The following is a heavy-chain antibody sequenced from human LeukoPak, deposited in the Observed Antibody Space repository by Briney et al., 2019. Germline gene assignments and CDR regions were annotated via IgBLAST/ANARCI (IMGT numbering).Heavy chain of an antibody. J-gene: IGHJ4*02. D-gene: IGHD5-18*01. CDR2: IGSSGSYI. CDR1: GFTFTTYS. V-gene: IGHV3-21*01. Sequence: PGGSLRLSCEASGFTFTTYSMTWVRQAPGKGLEWVSSIGSSGSYIYYADSLTGRFTISRDNAKNSLYLQMNSLRAEDTAMYYCARRATTERGHSYGLDFWGQGTLVTVSS. CDR3: ARRATTERGHSYGLDF.